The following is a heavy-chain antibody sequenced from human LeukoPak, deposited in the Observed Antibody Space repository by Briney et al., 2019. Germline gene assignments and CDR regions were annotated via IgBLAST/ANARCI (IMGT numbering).Heavy chain of an antibody. CDR1: GYTLTELS. Sequence: ASVKVSCKVSGYTLTELSMHWVRQAPGKGLEWMGGFDPEDGETIYAQKFQGKVTMTEDTSTDTAYMELSSLRSEDTAVYYCATEGTIAVAGSLDYWGQGTQVTVSS. CDR3: ATEGTIAVAGSLDY. V-gene: IGHV1-24*01. D-gene: IGHD6-19*01. CDR2: FDPEDGET. J-gene: IGHJ4*02.